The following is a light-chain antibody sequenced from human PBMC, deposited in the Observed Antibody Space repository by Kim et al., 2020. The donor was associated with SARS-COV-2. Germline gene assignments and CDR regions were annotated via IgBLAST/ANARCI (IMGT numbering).Light chain of an antibody. V-gene: IGKV3-11*01. CDR2: DAS. CDR3: QQRGNWPS. Sequence: SLPPGERATLSCRASQSVSSSLAWYQQQPCQSPRLLIYDASKRATGIPARFSGSGSGTDFTLTISSLEPEDFAVYYCQQRGNWPSFGGGTKVDIK. J-gene: IGKJ4*01. CDR1: QSVSSS.